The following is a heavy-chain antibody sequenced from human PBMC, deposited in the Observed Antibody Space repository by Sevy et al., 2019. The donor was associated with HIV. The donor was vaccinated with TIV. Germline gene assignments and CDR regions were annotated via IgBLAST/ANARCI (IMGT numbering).Heavy chain of an antibody. V-gene: IGHV4-4*07. D-gene: IGHD7-27*01. Sequence: SETLSLTCTVSGDSFSSYFWAWIRQPAGKGLEWIGRINTSGSTNYNPSLKSGVTMSVDTSKSQFSLKVTSLTAADKAIYFCARSNWVTATNGFSKSYYFDYWGQGSLVTVSS. CDR2: INTSGST. CDR3: ARSNWVTATNGFSKSYYFDY. CDR1: GDSFSSYF. J-gene: IGHJ4*02.